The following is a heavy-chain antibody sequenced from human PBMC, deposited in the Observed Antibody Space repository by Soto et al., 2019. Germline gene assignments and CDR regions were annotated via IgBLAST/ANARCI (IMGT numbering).Heavy chain of an antibody. CDR3: ARMGYCSSTSCYVHGMDV. CDR1: GGTFSSYA. Sequence: SVKVSCKASGGTFSSYAISWVRQAPGQGLEWMGGIIPIFGTANYAQKFQGRVTITADESTSTAYMELSSLRSEDTAVYYCARMGYCSSTSCYVHGMDVWGQGTTVTVSS. J-gene: IGHJ6*02. CDR2: IIPIFGTA. V-gene: IGHV1-69*13. D-gene: IGHD2-2*01.